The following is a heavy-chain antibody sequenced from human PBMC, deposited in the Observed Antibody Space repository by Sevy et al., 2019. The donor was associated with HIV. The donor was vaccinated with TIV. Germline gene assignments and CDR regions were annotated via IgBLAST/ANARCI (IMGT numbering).Heavy chain of an antibody. CDR2: ISASGGST. D-gene: IGHD6-19*01. V-gene: IGHV3-23*01. J-gene: IGHJ3*01. CDR1: GFTFTNAW. CDR3: AKHGYTSGWRDAFDV. Sequence: GGSLRLSCAASGFTFTNAWMNWVRQAPGKGLEWVSAISASGGSTYYADSVKGRFTISRENSKNMVYVQMNSLRAEDTAVYYCAKHGYTSGWRDAFDVWGQGTMVTVSS.